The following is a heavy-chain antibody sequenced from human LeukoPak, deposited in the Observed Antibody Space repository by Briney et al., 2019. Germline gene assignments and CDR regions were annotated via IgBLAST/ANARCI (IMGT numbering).Heavy chain of an antibody. CDR2: IYPVASDT. Sequence: GESLKLSCQGSGYIFTSYWIGWVRQVPGKGLGWMGIIYPVASDTRYSPPSQGQLTLSADNSITTASLQWRSLKASGTGMSFCAGLSSGWDSPVGYWGQGTLVTVPS. CDR1: GYIFTSYW. CDR3: AGLSSGWDSPVGY. J-gene: IGHJ4*02. V-gene: IGHV5-51*01. D-gene: IGHD6-19*01.